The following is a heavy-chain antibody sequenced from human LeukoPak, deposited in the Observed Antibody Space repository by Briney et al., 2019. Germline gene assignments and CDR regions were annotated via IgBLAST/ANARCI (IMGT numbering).Heavy chain of an antibody. Sequence: SETLSLTCTVSGGSISSYYWSWIRQPPGKGLEWTGCIYYSGSTNYNPSLKSRVTISVDTSKNQFSLKLSSVTAADTAVYYCARVYYYDSSGPSSYFDYWGQGTLVTVSS. J-gene: IGHJ4*02. D-gene: IGHD3-22*01. CDR2: IYYSGST. V-gene: IGHV4-59*01. CDR1: GGSISSYY. CDR3: ARVYYYDSSGPSSYFDY.